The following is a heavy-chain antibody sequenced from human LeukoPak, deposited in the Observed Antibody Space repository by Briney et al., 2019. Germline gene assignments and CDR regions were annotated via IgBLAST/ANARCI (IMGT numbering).Heavy chain of an antibody. D-gene: IGHD1-26*01. Sequence: SETLSLTCAVYGGSFSGYYWSWIRQPPGKGLEWIGYIYYSGSTNYNPSLKSRVTISVDTSKNQFSLKLSSVTAADTAVYYCARFARRGSYIDYWGQGTLVTVSS. CDR1: GGSFSGYY. J-gene: IGHJ4*02. CDR2: IYYSGST. V-gene: IGHV4-59*01. CDR3: ARFARRGSYIDY.